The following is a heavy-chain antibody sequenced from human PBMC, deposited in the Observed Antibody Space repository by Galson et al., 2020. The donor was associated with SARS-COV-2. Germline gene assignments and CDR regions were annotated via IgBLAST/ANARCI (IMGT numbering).Heavy chain of an antibody. CDR1: GGSISSSSYY. Sequence: SETLSLTCTVSGGSISSSSYYWGWIRQPPGEGLEWIGSIYYSASNYYNPSLTSRVTMSVDTSKHQFSLKLSFVTAADTAVYYCARQILTGYYSFYYFDYWGQGTLVTVSS. J-gene: IGHJ4*02. CDR3: ARQILTGYYSFYYFDY. V-gene: IGHV4-39*01. D-gene: IGHD3-9*01. CDR2: IYYSASN.